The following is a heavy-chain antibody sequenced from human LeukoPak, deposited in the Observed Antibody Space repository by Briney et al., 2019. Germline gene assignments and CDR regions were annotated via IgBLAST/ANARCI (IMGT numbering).Heavy chain of an antibody. CDR3: ATIKRGSIFGYFDF. CDR2: MFDSVNI. CDR1: GDSLTSHL. J-gene: IGHJ4*02. D-gene: IGHD5-18*01. Sequence: SETLSLTCTVSGDSLTSHLWSWLRQPPGRGLEWLAYMFDSVNIKDNPSLKSRLTLSAEMSKNQFSLRLSSVTAADTAVYYCATIKRGSIFGYFDFWGQGIKVTVSS. V-gene: IGHV4-59*11.